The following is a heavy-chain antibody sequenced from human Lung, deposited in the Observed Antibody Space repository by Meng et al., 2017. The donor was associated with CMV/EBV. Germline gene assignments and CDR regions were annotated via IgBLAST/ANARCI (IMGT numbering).Heavy chain of an antibody. CDR1: GYNFPNYW. J-gene: IGHJ4*02. CDR2: ISPVDSET. V-gene: IGHV5-51*01. D-gene: IGHD3-10*01. CDR3: ARGLISNCFKDQTKVFDS. Sequence: GESLKLSCKTSGYNFPNYWIAWVRQLSGKGLEWMGIISPVDSETIYSPSFQGQFTIAADKSSTTAYLQWSSLKASDTAIYYCARGLISNCFKDQTKVFDSWGQGTXVTVSS.